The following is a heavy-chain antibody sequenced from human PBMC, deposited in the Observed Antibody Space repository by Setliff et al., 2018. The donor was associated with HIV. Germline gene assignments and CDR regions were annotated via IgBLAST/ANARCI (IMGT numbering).Heavy chain of an antibody. J-gene: IGHJ4*02. CDR3: SRHRANWGGPWDY. D-gene: IGHD3-16*01. Sequence: SETLSLTFDVSGYSISSGYYWGWIRQPPGKGLEWIGSIYHSGTIFYKPSLKSRLAISVDTSKNHFSLNLTSVTAADTAVYFCSRHRANWGGPWDYWGQGTLVTVSS. CDR1: GYSISSGYY. CDR2: IYHSGTI. V-gene: IGHV4-38-2*01.